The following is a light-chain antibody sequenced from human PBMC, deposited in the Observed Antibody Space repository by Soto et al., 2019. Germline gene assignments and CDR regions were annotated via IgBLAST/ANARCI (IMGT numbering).Light chain of an antibody. V-gene: IGKV3-20*01. Sequence: IVLTQSPGTLSLSPGERATLSCRASQSVGYNYLAWYQHKPGQAPRLLIYDASTRATAIPDRFSGSGSGTDFTLPISSLEPEDFAVYYCQQYDRSPYAFGQGTKLEIK. CDR3: QQYDRSPYA. J-gene: IGKJ2*01. CDR1: QSVGYNY. CDR2: DAS.